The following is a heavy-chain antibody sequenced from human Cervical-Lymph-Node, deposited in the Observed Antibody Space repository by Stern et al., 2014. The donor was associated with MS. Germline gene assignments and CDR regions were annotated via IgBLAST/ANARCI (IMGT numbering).Heavy chain of an antibody. D-gene: IGHD1-26*01. V-gene: IGHV1-46*01. Sequence: QVQLVESGAEVKEPGASVKVSCTASGYTFTDYTIQWVRQAPGPGLEWMGMISPDGGRTAYAPKFRGRVTMTRDKSTATVYMELNSLRSEDTAVYFCARVAPTVGAAYWGQGTLVTVSS. CDR3: ARVAPTVGAAY. CDR2: ISPDGGRT. J-gene: IGHJ4*02. CDR1: GYTFTDYT.